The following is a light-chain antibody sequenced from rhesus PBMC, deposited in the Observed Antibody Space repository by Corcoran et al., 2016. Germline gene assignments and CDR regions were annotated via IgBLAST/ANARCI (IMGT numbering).Light chain of an antibody. CDR2: VAS. V-gene: IGKV1-21*01. CDR1: QGISRW. Sequence: DIQMTQSPSSLSASVGDRVTITWQASQGISRWLAWYQQNQGKAPKLLIYVASSLQSGVPSRFRSSGSGTDFTLTISSLQTEEFSTYYDQQNKSYPTFGQGTKGEIK. CDR3: QQNKSYPT. J-gene: IGKJ1*01.